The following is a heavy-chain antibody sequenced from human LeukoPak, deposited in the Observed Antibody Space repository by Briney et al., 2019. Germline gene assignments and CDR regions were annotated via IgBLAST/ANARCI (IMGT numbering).Heavy chain of an antibody. D-gene: IGHD5-24*01. J-gene: IGHJ4*02. Sequence: GGSLRLSCGASGLTFSTYSMNWVRQAPGKGLEWVSVISSGGSTYYADSVKGRFTISRDSSKNTLYLQMNSLRAEDTAVYYCSRDRMATKSFDYWGQGTLVTVSS. CDR3: SRDRMATKSFDY. CDR1: GLTFSTYS. CDR2: ISSGGST. V-gene: IGHV3-66*02.